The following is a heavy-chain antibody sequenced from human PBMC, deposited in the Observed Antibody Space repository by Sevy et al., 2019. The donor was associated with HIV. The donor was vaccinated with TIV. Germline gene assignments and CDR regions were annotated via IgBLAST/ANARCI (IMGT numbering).Heavy chain of an antibody. Sequence: GGSLRLSCAASGFSFSSYAMSWVRQTPGKGLQWVSVISGSGGSTYYADSVKGRFTIFRVNSRNTVYLQMNSLRAEDTAVYYCARRPDLGVVILTGVLDVWGQGTTVTVSS. D-gene: IGHD3-3*01. CDR2: ISGSGGST. J-gene: IGHJ6*02. V-gene: IGHV3-23*01. CDR1: GFSFSSYA. CDR3: ARRPDLGVVILTGVLDV.